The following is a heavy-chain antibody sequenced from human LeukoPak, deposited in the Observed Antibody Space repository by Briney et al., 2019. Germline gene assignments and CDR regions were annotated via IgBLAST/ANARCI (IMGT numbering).Heavy chain of an antibody. Sequence: PGGSLRLSCAASGFTFSSYGMHWVRQAPGKGLEWVAVIWYDGSNKYYADSVKGRFTIPRDNSKNTLYLQMNSLRAEDTAVYYCARDKVTNYFDYWGQGTLVTVSS. J-gene: IGHJ4*02. CDR1: GFTFSSYG. V-gene: IGHV3-33*01. CDR3: ARDKVTNYFDY. D-gene: IGHD4-11*01. CDR2: IWYDGSNK.